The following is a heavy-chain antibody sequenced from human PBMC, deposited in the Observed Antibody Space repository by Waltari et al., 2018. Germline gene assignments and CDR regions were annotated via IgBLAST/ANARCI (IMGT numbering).Heavy chain of an antibody. V-gene: IGHV4-38-2*01. CDR2: IYHSGSN. D-gene: IGHD2-15*01. Sequence: QVQLQESGPGLVKPSETLSLTCAVSGYSISSGYYWGWIRQPPGKGLEWIGSIYHSGSNYYNPSLKSRVTISVDTSKNQFSRKLSSVTAADTAVYYCARLSGYCSGGSCYGYWGQGTLVTVSS. J-gene: IGHJ4*02. CDR3: ARLSGYCSGGSCYGY. CDR1: GYSISSGYY.